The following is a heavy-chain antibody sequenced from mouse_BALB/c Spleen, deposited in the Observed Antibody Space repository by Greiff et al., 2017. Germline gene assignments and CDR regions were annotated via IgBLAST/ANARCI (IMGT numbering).Heavy chain of an antibody. CDR3: ARSTMITTWCAY. Sequence: EVKLMESGGGLVQPGGSRKLSCAASGFTFSSFGMHWVRQAPEKGLEWVAYISSGSSTIYYADTVKGRFTISRDNPKNTLFLQMTSLRSEDTAMYYCARSTMITTWCAYWGQGTLVTVSA. J-gene: IGHJ3*01. CDR1: GFTFSSFG. V-gene: IGHV5-17*02. CDR2: ISSGSSTI. D-gene: IGHD2-4*01.